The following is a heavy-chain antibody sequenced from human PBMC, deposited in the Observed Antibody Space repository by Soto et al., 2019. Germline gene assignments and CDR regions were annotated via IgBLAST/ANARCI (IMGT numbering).Heavy chain of an antibody. V-gene: IGHV4-31*03. CDR1: GFSISSGGYY. CDR3: ARAWRDTAMPSDY. CDR2: IYYSGTT. D-gene: IGHD5-18*01. Sequence: SETLSLTCPFSGFSISSGGYYWSWIRQHPGKGLEWIGYIYYSGTTYYNPSLKSRVTISLDTSKSQFSLKLSSVTAADTAVYYCARAWRDTAMPSDYWGQGTLVTVSS. J-gene: IGHJ4*02.